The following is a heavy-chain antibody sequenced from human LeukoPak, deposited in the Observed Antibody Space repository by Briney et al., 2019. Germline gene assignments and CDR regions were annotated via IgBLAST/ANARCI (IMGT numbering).Heavy chain of an antibody. J-gene: IGHJ6*03. V-gene: IGHV3-30*02. Sequence: GGSLRLSCAASGFTFSSYGMHWVRQAPGKGLEWVAFIRYDGSNKYYADSVKGRFTISRDNSKNTLYLQMNSLRAEDTAVYYCASLVDIVATIWDAGMDVWGKGTTVTISS. CDR2: IRYDGSNK. D-gene: IGHD5-12*01. CDR1: GFTFSSYG. CDR3: ASLVDIVATIWDAGMDV.